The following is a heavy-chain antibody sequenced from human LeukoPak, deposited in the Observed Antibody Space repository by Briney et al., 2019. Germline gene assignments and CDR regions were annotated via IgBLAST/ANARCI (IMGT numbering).Heavy chain of an antibody. D-gene: IGHD3-10*01. CDR1: GGSPSSPS. CDR2: IYYSGTT. Sequence: SETLSSTGIVPGGSPSSPSWSWIRQPPGKGRDLIGYIYYSGTTIYNPSLKSRVTISVDTSKKQYSLKLSSVTAADTAVYYCARRSFFGWFDPWGQGTLVTVSS. J-gene: IGHJ5*02. CDR3: ARRSFFGWFDP. V-gene: IGHV4-59*11.